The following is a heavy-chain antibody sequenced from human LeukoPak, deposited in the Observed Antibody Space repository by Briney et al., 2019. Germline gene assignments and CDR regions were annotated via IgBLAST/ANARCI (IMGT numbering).Heavy chain of an antibody. D-gene: IGHD4-23*01. V-gene: IGHV3-30-3*01. Sequence: PGGSLRLSCAASGFSFSSYWMTWVRQAPGKGLEGVAVISYDGSNKYYADSVKGRFTISRDNSKNTLYVQMNSLRAEDTAVYYCARAVGISYYLDYWGQGTLVTVSS. CDR3: ARAVGISYYLDY. J-gene: IGHJ4*02. CDR2: ISYDGSNK. CDR1: GFSFSSYW.